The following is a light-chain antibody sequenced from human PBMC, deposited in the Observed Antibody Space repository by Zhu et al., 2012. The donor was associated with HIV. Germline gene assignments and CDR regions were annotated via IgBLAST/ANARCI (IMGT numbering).Light chain of an antibody. V-gene: IGKV3-11*01. CDR3: QQRSNWPLT. CDR2: DAS. CDR1: RSVSSF. J-gene: IGKJ4*01. Sequence: IVLTQSPATLSLSPGERATVSCRASRSVSSFLAWYQQKPGQAPRFLIYDASKRAAGIPPRFSGSGSGTDFTLTISSLEPEDFALYYCQQRSNWPLTFGGGTKVEIK.